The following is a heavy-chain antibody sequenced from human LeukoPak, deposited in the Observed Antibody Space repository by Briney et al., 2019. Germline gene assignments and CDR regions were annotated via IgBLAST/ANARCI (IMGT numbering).Heavy chain of an antibody. CDR3: ARDSSHWYFDL. CDR2: IYYSGST. D-gene: IGHD6-6*01. CDR1: GGSISSYY. J-gene: IGHJ2*01. Sequence: SETLALTCTVSGGSISSYYWRWIRQPPGKGLGWIGYIYYSGSTNYNPSLKSRVTISVDTSKNQFSLKLSSVTAADTAVNYCARDSSHWYFDLWGRSTVLSVSS. V-gene: IGHV4-59*12.